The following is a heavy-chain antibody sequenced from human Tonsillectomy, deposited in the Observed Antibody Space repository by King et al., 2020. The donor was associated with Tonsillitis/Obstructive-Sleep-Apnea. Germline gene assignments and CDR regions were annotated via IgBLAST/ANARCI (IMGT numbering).Heavy chain of an antibody. CDR2: IYYTGST. J-gene: IGHJ4*02. D-gene: IGHD1-26*01. Sequence: QLQESGPGLVKPSETLSLSCSVSGESISSYYWSWIRQPPGKGLEWIANIYYTGSTNYNPSLKSRVTISMDTSKNQFSLRLRSVTAADTAVYYCASGRYQFLLWGQGTLVTVSS. CDR1: GESISSYY. CDR3: ASGRYQFLL. V-gene: IGHV4-59*08.